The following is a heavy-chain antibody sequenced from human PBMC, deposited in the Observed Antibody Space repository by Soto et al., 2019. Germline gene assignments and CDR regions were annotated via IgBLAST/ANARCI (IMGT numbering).Heavy chain of an antibody. D-gene: IGHD3-9*01. V-gene: IGHV4-34*01. CDR3: ARAPPGILTGYYPLIRGRYYYYGMDV. CDR1: GGSFSGYY. CDR2: INHSGST. J-gene: IGHJ6*02. Sequence: SETLSLTCAVYGGSFSGYYWSWIRQPPGKGLEWIGEINHSGSTNYNPSLKSRVTISVDTSKNQFSLKLSSVTAADTAVYYCARAPPGILTGYYPLIRGRYYYYGMDVWGQGTTVTVSS.